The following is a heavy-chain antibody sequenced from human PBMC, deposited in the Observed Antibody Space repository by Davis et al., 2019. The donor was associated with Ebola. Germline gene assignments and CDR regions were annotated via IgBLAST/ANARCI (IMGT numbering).Heavy chain of an antibody. D-gene: IGHD3-10*01. Sequence: GESLKISCAASGFTFDDYGMSWVRQAPGKGLEWVSGINWNGGSTGYADSVKGRFTISRDNAKNSLYLQMNSLRAEDTALYYCAGGPYGSGSPYYYYGMDVWGQGTTVTVSS. CDR2: INWNGGST. J-gene: IGHJ6*02. CDR1: GFTFDDYG. CDR3: AGGPYGSGSPYYYYGMDV. V-gene: IGHV3-20*04.